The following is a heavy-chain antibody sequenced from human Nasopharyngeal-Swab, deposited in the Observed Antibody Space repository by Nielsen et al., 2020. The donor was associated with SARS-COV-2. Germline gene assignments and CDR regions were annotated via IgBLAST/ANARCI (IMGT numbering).Heavy chain of an antibody. CDR1: GYSFTSYW. D-gene: IGHD2-2*01. V-gene: IGHV5-51*01. J-gene: IGHJ6*02. Sequence: GESLKISCKGSGYSFTSYWIGWVRQMPGKGLEWMGIIYPGDSDTRYNPSFQGQVTISADKSISTAYLQWSSLKASDTAMYYCARSMPSRYYYYGMDVWGQGTTVTVSS. CDR3: ARSMPSRYYYYGMDV. CDR2: IYPGDSDT.